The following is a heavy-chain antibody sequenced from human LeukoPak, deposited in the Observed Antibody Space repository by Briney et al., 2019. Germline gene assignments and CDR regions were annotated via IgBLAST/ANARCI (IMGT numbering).Heavy chain of an antibody. CDR2: ISAYNGNT. CDR3: ATVIIAARRGKDGFVDY. J-gene: IGHJ4*02. Sequence: GASVKVSCKASGYTFTSYGISWVRQAPGQGLEWMGWISAYNGNTNYAQKLQGRVTMTEDTSTDTAYMELSSLRSEDTAVYYCATVIIAARRGKDGFVDYWGQGTLVTVSS. D-gene: IGHD6-6*01. V-gene: IGHV1-18*01. CDR1: GYTFTSYG.